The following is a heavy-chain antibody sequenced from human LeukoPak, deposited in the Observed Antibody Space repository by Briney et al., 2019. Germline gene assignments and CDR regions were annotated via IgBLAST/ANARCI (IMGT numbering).Heavy chain of an antibody. Sequence: PGGSLRLSCAASGFTFNNYWMHWVRQVPGKGLVWVSRIDNDGSGTVYPDSVKGRFTISRDNAKNMLYLQMNSLRAEDTAVYYCARGPVGLSSFDSWGQGTLVTVYS. D-gene: IGHD2-15*01. J-gene: IGHJ4*02. V-gene: IGHV3-74*01. CDR1: GFTFNNYW. CDR2: IDNDGSGT. CDR3: ARGPVGLSSFDS.